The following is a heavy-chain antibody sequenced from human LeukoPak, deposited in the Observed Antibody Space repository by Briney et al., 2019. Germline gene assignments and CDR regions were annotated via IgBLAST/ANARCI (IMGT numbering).Heavy chain of an antibody. D-gene: IGHD5-18*01. V-gene: IGHV4-34*01. J-gene: IGHJ3*02. CDR2: INHSGST. Sequence: SETLSPTCAVYGGSFSGYHWSWIRQPPGKGLEWIGEINHSGSTNYNPSLKSRVTISVDTSKNQFSLKLSSVTAADTAVYYCARGRDTAAFDIWGQGTMVTVSS. CDR3: ARGRDTAAFDI. CDR1: GGSFSGYH.